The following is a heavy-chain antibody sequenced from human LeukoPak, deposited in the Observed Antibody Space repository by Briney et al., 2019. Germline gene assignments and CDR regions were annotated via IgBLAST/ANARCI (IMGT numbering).Heavy chain of an antibody. V-gene: IGHV3-48*03. D-gene: IGHD3-22*01. CDR1: GFTFSSYE. J-gene: IGHJ3*02. Sequence: GGSLRLSCAASGFTFSSYEMNWVRQAPGKGLEWVSYISSSGSTIYYADSVKGRFTISRDNAKNSLYLLMNRLRAEDTAVYYCARAYRITMIVVPSGGAFDIWGQGTMVTVSS. CDR3: ARAYRITMIVVPSGGAFDI. CDR2: ISSSGSTI.